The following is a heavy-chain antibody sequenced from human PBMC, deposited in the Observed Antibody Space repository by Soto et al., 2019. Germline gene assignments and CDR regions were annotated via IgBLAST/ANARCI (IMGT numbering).Heavy chain of an antibody. Sequence: PGGSLRLSCAASGFTFSSYGMHWVRQAPGKGLEWVAVISYDGSNKYYADSVKGRFTISRDNSKNTLYLQMNSLRAEDTAVYYCAKDNSKCYFDRSEKSYYCM. J-gene: IGHJ6*01. V-gene: IGHV3-30*18. CDR3: AKDNSKCYFDRSEKSYYCM. D-gene: IGHD3-22*01. CDR1: GFTFSSYG. CDR2: ISYDGSNK.